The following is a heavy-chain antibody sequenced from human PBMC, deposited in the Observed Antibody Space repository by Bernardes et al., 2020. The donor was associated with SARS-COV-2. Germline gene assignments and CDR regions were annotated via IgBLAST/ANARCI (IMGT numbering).Heavy chain of an antibody. CDR1: GGSISSYY. Sequence: SETLSLTCTVSGGSISSYYWSWIRQPPGKGLEWIGYIYYSGSTNYNPSLKSRVTISVDTSKNQFSLKLSSVTAADTAVYYCARQGSRRRTNWFDPWGQGTLVTVSS. CDR2: IYYSGST. CDR3: ARQGSRRRTNWFDP. J-gene: IGHJ5*02. D-gene: IGHD2-15*01. V-gene: IGHV4-59*08.